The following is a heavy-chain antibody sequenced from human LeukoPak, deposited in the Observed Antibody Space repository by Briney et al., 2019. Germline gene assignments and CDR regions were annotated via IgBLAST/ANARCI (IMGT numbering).Heavy chain of an antibody. CDR2: IRYDGSNK. D-gene: IGHD2-2*01. Sequence: GGSLRLSCAASGFTFSSYGMHWVRQAPGKGLEWVAFIRYDGSNKYYADSVKGRFTISRDNSKNTLYLQMNSLRAEDTAVYYCANAGIPAALYAFGIWGQGTMVTVSS. V-gene: IGHV3-30*02. CDR3: ANAGIPAALYAFGI. J-gene: IGHJ3*02. CDR1: GFTFSSYG.